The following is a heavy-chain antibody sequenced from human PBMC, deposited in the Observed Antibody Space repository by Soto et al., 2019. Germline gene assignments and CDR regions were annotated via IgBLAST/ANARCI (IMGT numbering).Heavy chain of an antibody. D-gene: IGHD3-22*01. CDR2: IIPIFGTA. Sequence: QVQLVQSGAEVKKPGSSVKVSCKASGGTFSSYAISWVRQAPGQGLEWMGGIIPIFGTANYAQKFQGRVTMTADESTSTAYMELSSLSSEDTAVYYCASLTYYYDSSGYNHYGMDVWGQGTTVTVSS. V-gene: IGHV1-69*01. J-gene: IGHJ6*02. CDR3: ASLTYYYDSSGYNHYGMDV. CDR1: GGTFSSYA.